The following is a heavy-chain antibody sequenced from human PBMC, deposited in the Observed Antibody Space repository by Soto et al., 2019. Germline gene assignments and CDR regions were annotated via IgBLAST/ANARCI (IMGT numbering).Heavy chain of an antibody. J-gene: IGHJ3*02. Sequence: SETLSLTCTVSGVSVSSGDYYWSWIRQPPGKGLEWIGYIYYTGRTYYNPSLKSRVIISVDTSKNQFSLKLCSVTAAEKAVYYCARAHYDILTGYPTHAFDIWGQGTMVTVSS. CDR2: IYYTGRT. CDR1: GVSVSSGDYY. D-gene: IGHD3-9*01. V-gene: IGHV4-30-4*01. CDR3: ARAHYDILTGYPTHAFDI.